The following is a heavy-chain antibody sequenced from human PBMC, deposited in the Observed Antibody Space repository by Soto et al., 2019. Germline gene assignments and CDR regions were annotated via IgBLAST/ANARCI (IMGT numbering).Heavy chain of an antibody. CDR2: ISTSDGTGGTT. J-gene: IGHJ3*02. Sequence: EVQLLESGGGLVQPGGSLRLSCTTSGFTFSSYAMSWVRQAPGKGLEWVSVISTSDGTGGTTFYANHVKGRFTISRDNDNSRLYREMNSLRAEDTAVYYCAPAVRGVIINAFDIWGQGTMVTVSS. CDR1: GFTFSSYA. CDR3: APAVRGVIINAFDI. V-gene: IGHV3-23*01. D-gene: IGHD3-10*01.